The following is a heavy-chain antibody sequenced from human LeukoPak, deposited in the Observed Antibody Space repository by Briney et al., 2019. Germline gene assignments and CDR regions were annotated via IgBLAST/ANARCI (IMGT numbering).Heavy chain of an antibody. Sequence: GRSLRLSCAASGFTFSSYGMHWVRQAPGKGLEWVAVIWYDGSNKYYADSVKGRFTISRDNSKNTLYLQMNSLRAEDTAVYYCAREFWSGPPDYWGQGTLVTVSP. J-gene: IGHJ4*02. CDR2: IWYDGSNK. D-gene: IGHD3-3*01. CDR3: AREFWSGPPDY. CDR1: GFTFSSYG. V-gene: IGHV3-33*01.